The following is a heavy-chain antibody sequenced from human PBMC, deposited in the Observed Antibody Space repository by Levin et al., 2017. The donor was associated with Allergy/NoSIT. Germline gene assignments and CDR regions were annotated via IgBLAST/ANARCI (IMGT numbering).Heavy chain of an antibody. CDR3: AREPCSGASCYGFDY. J-gene: IGHJ4*02. V-gene: IGHV3-21*01. Sequence: GGSLRLSCAASGFTFSSYSMNWVRQAPGKGLEWVSSISISSSYIYYADSEKGRFTISRDNAKNSLYLQMHSLGAEDTAVYYCAREPCSGASCYGFDYWGQGALVTVSS. CDR1: GFTFSSYS. D-gene: IGHD2-15*01. CDR2: ISISSSYI.